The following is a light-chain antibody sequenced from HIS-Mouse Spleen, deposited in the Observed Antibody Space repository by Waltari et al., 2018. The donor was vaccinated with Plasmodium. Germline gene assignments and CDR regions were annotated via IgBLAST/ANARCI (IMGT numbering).Light chain of an antibody. J-gene: IGLJ3*02. V-gene: IGLV3-10*01. Sequence: SYELTQPPSVSVSPGQTARITCSGDALPKKYAYWYQPKSGQAPVLVIYEDSKRPSGIPERFCGSSSGTRATLTISGAQVEDEADYYCYSTDSSGNHRVFGGGTKLTVL. CDR3: YSTDSSGNHRV. CDR2: EDS. CDR1: ALPKKY.